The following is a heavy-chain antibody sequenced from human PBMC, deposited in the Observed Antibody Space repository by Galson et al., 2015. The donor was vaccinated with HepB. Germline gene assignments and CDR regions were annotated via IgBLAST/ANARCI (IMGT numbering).Heavy chain of an antibody. V-gene: IGHV1-69*13. CDR3: VRDNMGRIAAAVPNWFDP. Sequence: SVKVSCKASGGTFSSYGISWVRQAAGQGLEWMGGIIPTFGIANYAQKFQGRVTITADESTSTAYMELSSLRSEDTAVYYCVRDNMGRIAAAVPNWFDPWGQGTLVTVPS. CDR2: IIPTFGIA. D-gene: IGHD6-13*01. CDR1: GGTFSSYG. J-gene: IGHJ5*02.